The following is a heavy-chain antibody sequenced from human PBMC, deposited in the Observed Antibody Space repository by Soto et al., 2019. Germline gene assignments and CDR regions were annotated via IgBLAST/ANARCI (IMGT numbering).Heavy chain of an antibody. V-gene: IGHV4-30-4*01. CDR3: ARRTRWNYYYYGMDV. CDR1: GGSISSGDYY. J-gene: IGHJ6*02. CDR2: IYYSGST. Sequence: PSETLSLTCTVSGGSISSGDYYWSWIRQPPGKGLEWIGYIYYSGSTYYNPSLKSRVTISVDTSKNQFSLKLSSVTAADTAVYYCARRTRWNYYYYGMDVWGQGTTVTVSS. D-gene: IGHD2-15*01.